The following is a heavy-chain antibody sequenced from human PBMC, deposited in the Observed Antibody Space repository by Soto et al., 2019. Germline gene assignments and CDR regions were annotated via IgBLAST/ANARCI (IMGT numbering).Heavy chain of an antibody. D-gene: IGHD2-2*01. CDR1: GFNINNYN. CDR2: VTSKSNNYAT. V-gene: IGHV3-73*01. CDR3: TMTDLTSSNWFPWFDP. Sequence: AGSLTLTCTASGFNINNYNAYWDRRASGKGLDWVGHVTSKSNNYATLYAESGKGSCTLSRHDSNTAAYLQINSLSGEDMAVYYFTMTDLTSSNWFPWFDPWGQGTLVTVSS. J-gene: IGHJ5*02.